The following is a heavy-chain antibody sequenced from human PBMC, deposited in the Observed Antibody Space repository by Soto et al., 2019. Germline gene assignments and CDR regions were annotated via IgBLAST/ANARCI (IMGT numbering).Heavy chain of an antibody. J-gene: IGHJ4*02. CDR3: AERRAVAGPFDY. V-gene: IGHV3-23*01. Sequence: EVQLLESGGGLVQPGGSLRLSCAASGFTFSSYAMSWVRQAPGKGLEWVSAISGSGGSTYYADSVKGRFIISRDNSKNTLYLQMNSLRAEDTAVYYCAERRAVAGPFDYWGQGTLVTVSS. D-gene: IGHD6-19*01. CDR2: ISGSGGST. CDR1: GFTFSSYA.